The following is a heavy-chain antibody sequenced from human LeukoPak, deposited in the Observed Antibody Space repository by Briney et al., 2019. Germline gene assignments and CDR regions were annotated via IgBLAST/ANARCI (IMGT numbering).Heavy chain of an antibody. J-gene: IGHJ6*03. CDR1: GFTFDDYG. Sequence: GGSLRLSCAASGFTFDDYGMTWVRQAPGKGLEWVSGISRNGGSSGYADSVKGRFTISRDNAKNSLYLQMNSLRAEDTAVYYCARYGGDSYYYYYMDVWGKGTTVTVSS. CDR2: ISRNGGSS. CDR3: ARYGGDSYYYYYMDV. D-gene: IGHD2-21*02. V-gene: IGHV3-20*04.